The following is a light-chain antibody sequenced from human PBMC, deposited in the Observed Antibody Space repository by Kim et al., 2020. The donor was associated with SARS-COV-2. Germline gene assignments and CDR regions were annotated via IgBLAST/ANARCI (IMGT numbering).Light chain of an antibody. J-gene: IGLJ1*01. Sequence: VTMSWTGISSNIGAGYKVHWYQQLPGTAPNLLFYGDINRPSGVPDRFSGSKSGTSASLAITGLQTEDEAYYYCQSYDNSLSGYVFGTGTKVTVL. CDR2: GDI. V-gene: IGLV1-40*01. CDR1: SSNIGAGYK. CDR3: QSYDNSLSGYV.